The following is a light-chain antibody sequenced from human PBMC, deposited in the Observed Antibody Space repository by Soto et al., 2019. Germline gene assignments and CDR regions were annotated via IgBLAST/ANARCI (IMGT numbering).Light chain of an antibody. Sequence: DIPMTQSPSSLSASVGDRVTITCRASQGSSNYLAWYQQKPGKVPKLLIYAASTLQSGVPSRFSGSGSGTDFTLTISSLQPEDVATYYCQKYNSALTWTFGQGTKVEIK. CDR1: QGSSNY. CDR2: AAS. CDR3: QKYNSALTWT. J-gene: IGKJ1*01. V-gene: IGKV1-27*01.